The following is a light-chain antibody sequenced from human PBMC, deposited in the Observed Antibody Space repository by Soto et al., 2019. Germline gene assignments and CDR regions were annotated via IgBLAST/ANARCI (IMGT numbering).Light chain of an antibody. CDR2: DAT. CDR1: QSISSY. Sequence: DIQMTQSPSSLSSSVGDIFTISCRSSQSISSYLNWYQHKPGKAPKLLIFDATNLEIGAPSRFSGSGSGTDFKFTISSLQPEDVATYYCQQHDPFPALTFGGGTKVDIK. V-gene: IGKV1-33*01. J-gene: IGKJ4*01. CDR3: QQHDPFPALT.